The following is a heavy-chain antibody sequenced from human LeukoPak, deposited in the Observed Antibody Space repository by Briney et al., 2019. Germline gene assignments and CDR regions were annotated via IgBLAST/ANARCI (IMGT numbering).Heavy chain of an antibody. Sequence: SETLSVTCTVSGGSISSYYWSWIRQPAGKGLEWIGRIYTSGSTNYNPSLKSRVTMSVDTSKNQFSLKLSSVTAADTAVYYCARGLVGGGSYYFDYWGQGTQVTVSS. CDR1: GGSISSYY. J-gene: IGHJ4*02. CDR2: IYTSGST. D-gene: IGHD1-26*01. CDR3: ARGLVGGGSYYFDY. V-gene: IGHV4-4*07.